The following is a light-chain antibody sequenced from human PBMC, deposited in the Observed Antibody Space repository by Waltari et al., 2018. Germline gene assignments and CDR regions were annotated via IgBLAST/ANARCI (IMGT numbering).Light chain of an antibody. CDR2: RNN. CDR1: NSNIGSNN. CDR3: AAWDDSLNCVL. V-gene: IGLV1-44*01. J-gene: IGLJ2*01. Sequence: QSVLTQPPSASEPPGQRVTISCSGSNSNIGSNNVNWYQQFPGTAPKLLIYRNNQRPSGVPDRFSASKSGTSASLAISGLQSEDEADYYCAAWDDSLNCVLFGGGTKLTVL.